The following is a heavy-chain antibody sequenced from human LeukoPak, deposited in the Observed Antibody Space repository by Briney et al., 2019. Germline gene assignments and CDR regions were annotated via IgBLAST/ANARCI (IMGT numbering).Heavy chain of an antibody. Sequence: PGGSLRLSCAASGFTFSSYSMNWVRQAPGKGLEWVSSISSSSSYIYYADSVKGRFTISRDNAKNSPYLQMNSLRAEDTAVYYCARGRVLDIVATRVGYFDYWGQGTLVTVSS. J-gene: IGHJ4*02. CDR2: ISSSSSYI. V-gene: IGHV3-21*01. CDR3: ARGRVLDIVATRVGYFDY. D-gene: IGHD5-12*01. CDR1: GFTFSSYS.